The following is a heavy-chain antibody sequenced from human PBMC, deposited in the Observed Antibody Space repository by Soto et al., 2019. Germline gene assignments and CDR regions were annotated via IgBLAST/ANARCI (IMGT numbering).Heavy chain of an antibody. J-gene: IGHJ4*02. CDR3: AKERLGRGIDY. V-gene: IGHV3-23*01. D-gene: IGHD3-10*01. CDR1: GFTFSNYA. Sequence: DVILLDSGGGLVQPGGSLRLSCAASGFTFSNYAMTWVRQAPGKGPEWISTVNNGGGGTYYADSVKGRFTISRDNSKNTLYLQVSSLRAEDTAVYYCAKERLGRGIDYWGQGILVTVSS. CDR2: VNNGGGGT.